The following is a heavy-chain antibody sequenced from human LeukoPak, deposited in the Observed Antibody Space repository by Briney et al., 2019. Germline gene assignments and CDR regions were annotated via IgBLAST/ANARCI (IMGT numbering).Heavy chain of an antibody. CDR2: IIPIFGTA. J-gene: IGHJ6*03. D-gene: IGHD5-24*01. V-gene: IGHV1-69*13. CDR1: GGTFSSYA. CDR3: ARDRDTDGHYYYYMDV. Sequence: ASVKVSCKASGGTFSSYAISWVRQAPGQGLEWMGGIIPIFGTANYAQKLQGRVTITADESTSTAYMELSSLRSEDTAVYYCARDRDTDGHYYYYMDVWGKGTTVTISS.